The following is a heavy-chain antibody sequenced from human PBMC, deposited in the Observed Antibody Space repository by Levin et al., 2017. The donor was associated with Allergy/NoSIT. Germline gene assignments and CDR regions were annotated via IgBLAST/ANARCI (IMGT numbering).Heavy chain of an antibody. CDR1: GFAFSNYA. V-gene: IGHV3-23*01. CDR3: ARGDSSSSWGRFDF. Sequence: GESLKISCAASGFAFSNYAMTWVRQAPGKGLEWVSSISGSGGSTYYADSVRGRFTISRDNSRNTLYLQMNSLRAEDTAVYYCARGDSSSSWGRFDFWGQGTLVTVSS. CDR2: ISGSGGST. J-gene: IGHJ4*02. D-gene: IGHD6-13*01.